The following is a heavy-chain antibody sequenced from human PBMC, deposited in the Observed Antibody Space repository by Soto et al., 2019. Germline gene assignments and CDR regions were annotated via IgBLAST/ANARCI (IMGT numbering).Heavy chain of an antibody. CDR2: ISWNSGSI. CDR1: GFTFDEYA. D-gene: IGHD3-22*01. Sequence: GGSLRLSCAASGFTFDEYAMHWVRQAPGKGLEWVSGISWNSGSIVYADSVKGRFTISRDNAKNSLYLHMNSLRAEDTALYYYAKALLRGGYYDTSGYRTGDAFDVWGQGTMVTVSS. CDR3: AKALLRGGYYDTSGYRTGDAFDV. J-gene: IGHJ3*01. V-gene: IGHV3-9*01.